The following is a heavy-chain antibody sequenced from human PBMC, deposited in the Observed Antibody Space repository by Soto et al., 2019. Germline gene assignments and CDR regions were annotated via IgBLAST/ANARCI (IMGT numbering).Heavy chain of an antibody. CDR2: IYYSGST. Sequence: QVQLQESGPGLVKPSQTLSLTCTVSGGSISRGVYYWSGFSQHPGKGLEWIGYIYYSGSTYYTPSLKSRVTISVDTSNNQFSLKLSSVTAADTAVYYCARDGPKQRNFDYWGQGTLVTVSS. CDR3: ARDGPKQRNFDY. CDR1: GGSISRGVYY. J-gene: IGHJ4*02. V-gene: IGHV4-31*03.